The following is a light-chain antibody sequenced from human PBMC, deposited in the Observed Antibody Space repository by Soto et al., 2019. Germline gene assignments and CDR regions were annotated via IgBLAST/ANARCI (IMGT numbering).Light chain of an antibody. Sequence: EIVLTQSPGTLSLSPGERATLSCRASQSVSSSWLAWYQQRPGQAPRLLIYGASSRATGIPDNFSGSGSGTDFTLTISRLEPGDFAVYYCQQYGSSPPTFGQGTRLDIK. V-gene: IGKV3-20*01. J-gene: IGKJ5*01. CDR2: GAS. CDR3: QQYGSSPPT. CDR1: QSVSSSW.